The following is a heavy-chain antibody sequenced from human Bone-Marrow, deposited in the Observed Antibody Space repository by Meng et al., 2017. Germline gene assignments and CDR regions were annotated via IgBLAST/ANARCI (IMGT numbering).Heavy chain of an antibody. Sequence: GESLKISCAASGFTVSGNYMSWVRQAPGKGLEWVSVIYSGGSTYYADSVKGRFTISRDNSKNTPYLQMNSPRAEDTAVYYCARTVDTAMVTGNAFDIWGQGTMVTVSS. CDR3: ARTVDTAMVTGNAFDI. CDR1: GFTVSGNY. J-gene: IGHJ3*02. V-gene: IGHV3-53*01. D-gene: IGHD5-18*01. CDR2: IYSGGST.